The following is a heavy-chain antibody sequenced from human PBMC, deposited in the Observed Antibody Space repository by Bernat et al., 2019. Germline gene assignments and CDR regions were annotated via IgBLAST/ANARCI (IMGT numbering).Heavy chain of an antibody. Sequence: QVHLVESGGGVVQPGWSLRLSCAASGFTFSSYGMHWVRQAPGKGLEWVAVISHDGSNKYYADSVKGRFTISRDNSKTTLYLQMNSLRVEDTAVYYCGKVVAGYRSGWYTIEYWGQGTQVTVSS. D-gene: IGHD6-19*01. CDR1: GFTFSSYG. V-gene: IGHV3-30*18. J-gene: IGHJ4*02. CDR2: ISHDGSNK. CDR3: GKVVAGYRSGWYTIEY.